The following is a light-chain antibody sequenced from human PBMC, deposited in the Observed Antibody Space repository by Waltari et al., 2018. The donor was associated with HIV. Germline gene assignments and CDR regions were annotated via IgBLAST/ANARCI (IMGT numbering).Light chain of an antibody. CDR2: DVS. Sequence: QSALTQPASLSGSPGQSITISFSGSRSAVGGCNYVSWYQQHPGKAPKLMIYDVSGRPSGVSNRFSGSKSDNTASLTISGLQTEDEADYYCSSYTSSYTVIFGGGTKLTVL. J-gene: IGLJ2*01. V-gene: IGLV2-14*01. CDR3: SSYTSSYTVI. CDR1: RSAVGGCNY.